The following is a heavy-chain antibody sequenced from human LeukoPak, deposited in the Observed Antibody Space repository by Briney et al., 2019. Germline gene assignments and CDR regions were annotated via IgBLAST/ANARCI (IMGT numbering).Heavy chain of an antibody. J-gene: IGHJ5*02. CDR1: GYTLTELS. CDR2: FDPEDGET. D-gene: IGHD3-22*01. V-gene: IGHV1-24*01. Sequence: GASVKVSCKVSGYTLTELSMHWVRQAPGKGLEWMGGFDPEDGETIYAQKFQGRVTMTEDTSTDTAYMELSSLRSEDTAVYYCATVENGYYYDSSGPQLYNWFDPWGQGTLVTVSS. CDR3: ATVENGYYYDSSGPQLYNWFDP.